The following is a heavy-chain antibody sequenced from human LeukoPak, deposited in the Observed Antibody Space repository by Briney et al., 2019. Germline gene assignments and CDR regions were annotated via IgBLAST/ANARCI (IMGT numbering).Heavy chain of an antibody. V-gene: IGHV3-33*01. CDR3: ARDLYYGSGSYYNGVDY. D-gene: IGHD3-10*01. CDR2: IWYVGSNK. Sequence: GGSLRLSCAASGFTFSSYGMHWVRQAPGKGLEWVAVIWYVGSNKYYADSVKGRFTISRDNSKNTLYLQMNSLRAEDTAVYYCARDLYYGSGSYYNGVDYWGQGTLVTVSS. CDR1: GFTFSSYG. J-gene: IGHJ4*02.